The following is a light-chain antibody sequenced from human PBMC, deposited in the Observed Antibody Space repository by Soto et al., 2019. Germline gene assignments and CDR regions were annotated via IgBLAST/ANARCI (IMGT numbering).Light chain of an antibody. V-gene: IGKV3-20*01. CDR3: QHYGNSLWT. CDR2: DAS. CDR1: QSVSSSY. J-gene: IGKJ1*01. Sequence: EIVLTQSPGTLSLSPGERVTLSCRASQSVSSSYLTWYQQKPGQAPRLLIYDASSRVTDIPARFSGSGSGTEFTLTISRLEPEDFAIYYCQHYGNSLWTFGQGTKVDIK.